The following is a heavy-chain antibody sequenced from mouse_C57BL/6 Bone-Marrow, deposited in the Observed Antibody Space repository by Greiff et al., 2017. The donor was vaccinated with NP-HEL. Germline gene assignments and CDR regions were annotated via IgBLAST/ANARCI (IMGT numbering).Heavy chain of an antibody. CDR2: IWSGGST. D-gene: IGHD4-1*01. Sequence: QVQLQQSGPGLVQPSQSLSITCTVSGFSLTSYGVHWVRQSPGKGLEWLGVIWSGGSTDYNAAFISRLSISKDNSKSQVFFKMNSLQADDTAIYYCASLLGRGLYWYFDVWGTGTTVTVSS. CDR3: ASLLGRGLYWYFDV. V-gene: IGHV2-2*01. J-gene: IGHJ1*03. CDR1: GFSLTSYG.